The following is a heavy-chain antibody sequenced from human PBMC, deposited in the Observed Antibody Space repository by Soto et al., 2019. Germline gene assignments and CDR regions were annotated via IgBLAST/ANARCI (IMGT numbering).Heavy chain of an antibody. J-gene: IGHJ4*02. CDR2: IYYSGST. D-gene: IGHD6-6*01. CDR1: GASVSSGSHY. Sequence: SWPLALTCSVSGASVSSGSHYWSWIRQSPGKGLEWIGFIYYSGSTNYNPSLKSRVTISVDTSKNQFSLKVSSVTAADTAVYFCARDSDGYSSSHCFDLSGQGSPVTV. CDR3: ARDSDGYSSSHCFDL. V-gene: IGHV4-61*01.